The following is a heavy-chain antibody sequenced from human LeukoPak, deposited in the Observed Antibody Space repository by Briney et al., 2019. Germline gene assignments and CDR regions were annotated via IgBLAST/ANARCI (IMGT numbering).Heavy chain of an antibody. J-gene: IGHJ4*02. V-gene: IGHV4-39*01. D-gene: IGHD3-16*02. CDR3: ARHRGDMITFGGVIDTFDY. Sequence: SETLSLTCTVSGGSISSSSYYWGWLRQPPGKGLEWSGSIYYSGSTYYNPSLKSRVTISVDTSKNQFSLKLSSVTAADTAVYYCARHRGDMITFGGVIDTFDYWGQGTLVTVSS. CDR2: IYYSGST. CDR1: GGSISSSSYY.